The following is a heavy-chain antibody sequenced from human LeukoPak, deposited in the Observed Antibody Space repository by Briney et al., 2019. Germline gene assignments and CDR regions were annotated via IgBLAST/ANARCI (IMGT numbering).Heavy chain of an antibody. CDR2: INPNSGGT. D-gene: IGHD3-3*01. CDR1: GYTFTGYY. J-gene: IGHJ4*02. Sequence: ASVKVSCKASGYTFTGYYMHWVRQAPGQGLEWMGWINPNSGGTNYAQKFQGRVTMTRDTSISTAYMELRRLRSDDTAVYYCARGGRRITIFGVVISRPPTSGHFDYWGQGTLVTVSS. V-gene: IGHV1-2*02. CDR3: ARGGRRITIFGVVISRPPTSGHFDY.